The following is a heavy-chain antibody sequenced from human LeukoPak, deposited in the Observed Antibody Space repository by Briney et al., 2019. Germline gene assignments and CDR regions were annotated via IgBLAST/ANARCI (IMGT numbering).Heavy chain of an antibody. CDR2: IIPIFGTA. J-gene: IGHJ3*02. D-gene: IGHD2-2*01. CDR3: AGYCSSTSCPDDAFDI. CDR1: GGTFSSYA. Sequence: SVKVSCKASGGTFSSYAISWVRQAPGQGLEWMGGIIPIFGTANYAQKFQGRVTITTDESTSTAYMELSSLRSEDTAVYYCAGYCSSTSCPDDAFDIWGQGTMVTVSS. V-gene: IGHV1-69*05.